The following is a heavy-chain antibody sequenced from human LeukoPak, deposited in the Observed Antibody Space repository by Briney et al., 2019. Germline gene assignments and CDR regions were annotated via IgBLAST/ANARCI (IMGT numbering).Heavy chain of an antibody. V-gene: IGHV1-18*01. CDR3: ARGPLTGDFDY. CDR2: ISVYNGNT. CDR1: GYTFSSYG. D-gene: IGHD3-10*01. J-gene: IGHJ4*02. Sequence: GASVKVSCKTSGYTFSSYGITWVRQAPGQGLEWMGWISVYNGNTNYAQKVQGRVITTTDTSTNTAYMELRSLRSDDSAVYYCARGPLTGDFDYWGQGTLVTVSS.